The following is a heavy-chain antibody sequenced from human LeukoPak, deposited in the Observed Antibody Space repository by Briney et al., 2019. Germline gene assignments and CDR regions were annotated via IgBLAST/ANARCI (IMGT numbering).Heavy chain of an antibody. V-gene: IGHV4-39*07. J-gene: IGHJ6*03. CDR1: GGSISSSSYY. D-gene: IGHD3-3*01. Sequence: SETLSLTCAVSGGSISSSSYYWGWIRQPPGKGLEWIGSIYYSGSTYYNPSLKSRVTISVDTSKNQFSLKLSSVTAADTAVYYCARDRRFLDYYYYMDVWGKGTTVTVSS. CDR3: ARDRRFLDYYYYMDV. CDR2: IYYSGST.